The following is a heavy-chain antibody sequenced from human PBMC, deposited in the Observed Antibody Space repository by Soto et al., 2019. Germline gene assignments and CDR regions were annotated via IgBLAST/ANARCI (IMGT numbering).Heavy chain of an antibody. V-gene: IGHV5-51*01. J-gene: IGHJ4*02. CDR3: ARLKTDYGGNLNFDY. D-gene: IGHD4-17*01. CDR1: YW. Sequence: YWIGWVRQMPGKGLEWMGIIYPGDSDTRYSPSFQGQVTISADKSISTAYLQWSSLKASDTAMYYCARLKTDYGGNLNFDYWGQGTLVTVSS. CDR2: IYPGDSDT.